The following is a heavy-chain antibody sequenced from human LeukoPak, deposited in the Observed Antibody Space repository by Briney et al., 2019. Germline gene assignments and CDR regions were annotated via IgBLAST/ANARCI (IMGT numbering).Heavy chain of an antibody. CDR2: ITSSSSYI. Sequence: GSLRLSCAASGFTFSSYNMNWVRQAPGKGLEWASSITSSSSYIYYADSVKGRFTISRANAKNSLYLQMNTLKAKDRDVYNWTRDKGGIWDGYKGGGVFDYWGQGTLVTVSS. J-gene: IGHJ4*02. CDR1: GFTFSSYN. CDR3: TRDKGGIWDGYKGGGVFDY. V-gene: IGHV3-21*01. D-gene: IGHD5-24*01.